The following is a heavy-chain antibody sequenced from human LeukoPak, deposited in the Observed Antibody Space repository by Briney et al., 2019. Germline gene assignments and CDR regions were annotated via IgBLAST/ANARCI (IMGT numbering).Heavy chain of an antibody. V-gene: IGHV3-23*01. CDR2: ISGSGGST. D-gene: IGHD1-26*01. Sequence: GGSLRLSCAASGFSFSSYAMSWVRQAPGKGLEWVSAISGSGGSTYYADSVKGRFTISRDNSKNTLYLQMNSLRAEDTAVYYCAKDLKNSGSSTLNDYWGQGTLVTVSS. CDR1: GFSFSSYA. J-gene: IGHJ4*02. CDR3: AKDLKNSGSSTLNDY.